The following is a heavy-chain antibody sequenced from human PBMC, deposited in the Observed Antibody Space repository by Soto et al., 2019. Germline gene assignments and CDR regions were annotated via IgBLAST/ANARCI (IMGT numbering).Heavy chain of an antibody. V-gene: IGHV1-2*02. D-gene: IGHD2-2*02. CDR1: GYTFTGDY. CDR3: AVEGVPRNRYIRLYYFEY. CDR2: INPNSGGT. Sequence: GASVKVSCKASGYTFTGDYMHWVRQAPGQGLEWMGWINPNSGGTNYAQKFQGRVAMTRDTSISTAYMELSRLRSDDTAVYYCAVEGVPRNRYIRLYYFEYWGQGTLVTVS. J-gene: IGHJ4*02.